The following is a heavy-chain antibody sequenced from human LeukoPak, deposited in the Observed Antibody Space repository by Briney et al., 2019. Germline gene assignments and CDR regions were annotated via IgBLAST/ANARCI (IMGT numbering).Heavy chain of an antibody. CDR3: ARDPPQYYDILTGWVRLDYFDY. Sequence: SETLSLTCTVSGYSISSDYYWGWIRQPPGKGLEWIGNIFHNGNTYYNPSLKSRVTMSIDTSKKQFSLKLRTATAADTAVYYCARDPPQYYDILTGWVRLDYFDYWGRGTLVTVSS. J-gene: IGHJ4*02. D-gene: IGHD3-9*01. V-gene: IGHV4-38-2*02. CDR2: IFHNGNT. CDR1: GYSISSDYY.